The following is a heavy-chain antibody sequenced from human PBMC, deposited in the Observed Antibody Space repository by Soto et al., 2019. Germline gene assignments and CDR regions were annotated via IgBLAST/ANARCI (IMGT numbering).Heavy chain of an antibody. D-gene: IGHD3-3*01. CDR1: GGSISSISYY. Sequence: WETLSLTCTLSGGSISSISYYWGWILQPPGKGLEWIGSIYYSGSTYYNPSLKSPVTISVDTSKNQFSLKMSSATAADPALSFSAKPRSGCDDIDAFDIWGSGTMVTVSS. CDR3: AKPRSGCDDIDAFDI. V-gene: IGHV4-39*01. CDR2: IYYSGST. J-gene: IGHJ3*02.